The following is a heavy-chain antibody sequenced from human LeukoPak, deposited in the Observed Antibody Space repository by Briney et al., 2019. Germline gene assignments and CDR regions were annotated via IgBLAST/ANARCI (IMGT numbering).Heavy chain of an antibody. CDR3: ASPGSVGDTGMPDY. V-gene: IGHV3-7*01. D-gene: IGHD5-18*01. Sequence: GGSLRVSCAASGFIFSGYWMTWVRQAPGKGREWVANIKQDGSVKYYVDSVKGRFTISRDNAKNSLYLQMNSLRAEDTAVYYCASPGSVGDTGMPDYWGQGTLVTVSS. CDR1: GFIFSGYW. CDR2: IKQDGSVK. J-gene: IGHJ4*02.